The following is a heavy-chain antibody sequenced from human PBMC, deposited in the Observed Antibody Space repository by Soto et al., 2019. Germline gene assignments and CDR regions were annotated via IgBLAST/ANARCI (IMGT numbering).Heavy chain of an antibody. CDR3: ARRRGYLRLKWHFDY. CDR1: GGSFSGYY. J-gene: IGHJ4*02. D-gene: IGHD2-15*01. Sequence: QVQLQQWGAGLLKPSETLSLTCAVYGGSFSGYYWSWIRQPPGKGLEWIGEINHSGSTNYNPSLKGRVTISVDTSKNQFSLKLSSVTAADTAVYYCARRRGYLRLKWHFDYWGQGTLVTVSS. V-gene: IGHV4-34*01. CDR2: INHSGST.